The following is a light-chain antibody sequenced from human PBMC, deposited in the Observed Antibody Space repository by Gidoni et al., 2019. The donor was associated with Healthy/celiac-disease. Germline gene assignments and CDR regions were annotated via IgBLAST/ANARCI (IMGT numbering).Light chain of an antibody. CDR1: QSVSSSY. Sequence: IVLTHSPRTLSLSPGDSATLSCRASQSVSSSYLAWYQQKPGQAPRRLIYGASSRATGIPDRCRGSGSGTDFTLTISRLETEDFAVYYCQQYGSSPLFTFGPXTKVDIK. CDR2: GAS. CDR3: QQYGSSPLFT. V-gene: IGKV3-20*01. J-gene: IGKJ3*01.